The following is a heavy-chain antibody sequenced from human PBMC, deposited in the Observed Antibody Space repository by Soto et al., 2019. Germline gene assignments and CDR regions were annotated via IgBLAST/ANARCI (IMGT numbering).Heavy chain of an antibody. CDR3: VKDWSGTKCPCMDV. CDR1: GFTFSTYA. V-gene: IGHV3-23*01. J-gene: IGHJ6*02. CDR2: LSGSGAST. Sequence: GSLRLSCTASGFTFSTYAMSWVRQAPGQGLEWVSALSGSGASTYYADSVKGRFTISRDSSKTTLYLQMNTLRAEDTAIYYCVKDWSGTKCPCMDVWGQGTTVTVSS. D-gene: IGHD3-3*01.